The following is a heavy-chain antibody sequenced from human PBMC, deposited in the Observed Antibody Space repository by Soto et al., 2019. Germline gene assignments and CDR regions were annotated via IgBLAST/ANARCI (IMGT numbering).Heavy chain of an antibody. Sequence: SETLSLTCAVSGGSISSGGYSWSWIRQPPGKGLEWIGYIYHSGSTYYNPSLKSRVTISVDRSKNQFSLKLSSVTAADTAVYYCARGAVEMATIYFFDYWGQGTLVTVSS. CDR2: IYHSGST. J-gene: IGHJ4*02. CDR1: GGSISSGGYS. V-gene: IGHV4-30-2*01. D-gene: IGHD5-12*01. CDR3: ARGAVEMATIYFFDY.